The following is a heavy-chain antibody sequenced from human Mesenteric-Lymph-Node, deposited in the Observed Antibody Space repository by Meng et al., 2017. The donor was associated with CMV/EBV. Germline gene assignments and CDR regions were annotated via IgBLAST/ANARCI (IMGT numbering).Heavy chain of an antibody. J-gene: IGHJ3*02. CDR1: GFTFSSYA. CDR3: ARRGYCSSTSCYKIYFSDAFDI. V-gene: IGHV3-30-3*01. CDR2: ISYDGSNK. D-gene: IGHD2-2*02. Sequence: GGSLRLSCAASGFTFSSYAMHWVRQAPGKGLEWVAVISYDGSNKNYADSVKGRFTVSRDNSKNTLYLQMNSLRAEDTAVYYCARRGYCSSTSCYKIYFSDAFDIWGQGTMVTVSS.